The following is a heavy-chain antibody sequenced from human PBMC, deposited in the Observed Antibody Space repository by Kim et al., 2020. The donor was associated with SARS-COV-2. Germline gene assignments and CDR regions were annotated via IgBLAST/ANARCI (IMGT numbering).Heavy chain of an antibody. Sequence: SETLSLTCTVSGGSISSGGYYWSWIRQHPGKGLEWIGYIYYSGSTNYNPALQSRVTISVDTSKNQFSLNLTSVTAADTTVYYCARGGVLYHSLYWGQGT. CDR1: GGSISSGGYY. D-gene: IGHD2-15*01. J-gene: IGHJ4*02. CDR2: IYYSGST. CDR3: ARGGVLYHSLY. V-gene: IGHV4-31*03.